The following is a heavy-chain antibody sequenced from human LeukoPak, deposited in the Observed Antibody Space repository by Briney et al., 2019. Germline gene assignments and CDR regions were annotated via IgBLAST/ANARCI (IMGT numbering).Heavy chain of an antibody. CDR3: AATNWFDP. J-gene: IGHJ5*02. D-gene: IGHD1-26*01. Sequence: GGSLRLSXAASGFTFSDYWMSWVRQAPGKGLEWVANINQGGSEQFYVDSLKGRFTISRDNAKNSLFLQMNGLTVEDTAVYYCAATNWFDPWGQGTLVTVSS. V-gene: IGHV3-7*01. CDR2: INQGGSEQ. CDR1: GFTFSDYW.